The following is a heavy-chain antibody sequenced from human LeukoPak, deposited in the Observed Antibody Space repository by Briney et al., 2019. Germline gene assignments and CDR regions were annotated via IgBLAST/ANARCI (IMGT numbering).Heavy chain of an antibody. D-gene: IGHD3-3*01. CDR3: AKDSVRTDFWSGYLPYYYYYYGMDV. J-gene: IGHJ6*02. CDR2: ISGSGGST. V-gene: IGHV3-23*01. Sequence: GGSLRLSCVASGFTFSSYNMHWVRQAPGKGLEWVSAISGSGGSTYYADSVKGRFTISRDNSKNTLYLQMNSLRAEDTAVYYCAKDSVRTDFWSGYLPYYYYYYGMDVWGQGTTVTVSS. CDR1: GFTFSSYN.